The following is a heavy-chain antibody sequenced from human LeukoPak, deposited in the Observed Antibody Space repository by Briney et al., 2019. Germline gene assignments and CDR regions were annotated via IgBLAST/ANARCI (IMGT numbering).Heavy chain of an antibody. D-gene: IGHD6-6*01. Sequence: PGGSLRLSCAASGFTFSSYGMHWVRQAPGKGLEWVAVISYDGSNKYYADSVKGRFTISRDNPRKSLYLQMNSLRADDTAVYYCARGEWSSSPFDYWGQGTLVTVSS. CDR2: ISYDGSNK. V-gene: IGHV3-30*03. CDR3: ARGEWSSSPFDY. J-gene: IGHJ4*02. CDR1: GFTFSSYG.